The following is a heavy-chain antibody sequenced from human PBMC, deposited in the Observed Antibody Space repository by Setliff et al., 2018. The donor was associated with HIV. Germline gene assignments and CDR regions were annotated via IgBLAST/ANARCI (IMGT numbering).Heavy chain of an antibody. D-gene: IGHD6-6*01. V-gene: IGHV4-61*01. CDR2: IYYSGTT. J-gene: IGHJ6*03. CDR3: AGEAWTSYRSSPGYYYYYMDV. CDR1: GDSVSSGSYY. Sequence: SETLSLTCTVSGDSVSSGSYYWSWIRQPPGKGLEWIGYIYYSGTTNYNPSLKSRVTISVDTSKNQFSLKLSSVTAADTAVYYCAGEAWTSYRSSPGYYYYYMDVWGKGTTVTVSS.